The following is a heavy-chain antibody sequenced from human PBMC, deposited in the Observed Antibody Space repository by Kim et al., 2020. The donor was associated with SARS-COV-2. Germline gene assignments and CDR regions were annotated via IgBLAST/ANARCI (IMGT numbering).Heavy chain of an antibody. CDR2: ISSSSCKI. CDR3: ARDLSFGSTLYYYFDY. D-gene: IGHD6-13*01. V-gene: IGHV3-48*02. J-gene: IGHJ4*02. CDR1: GFTFISYA. Sequence: GGSLRLSCAASGFTFISYAINWVRQAPGKGLEWVSYISSSSCKIDYADSVKGRFTISRDNAKNSVYLQMNSLRDEDTAVYYCARDLSFGSTLYYYFDYWGQGALVTVSS.